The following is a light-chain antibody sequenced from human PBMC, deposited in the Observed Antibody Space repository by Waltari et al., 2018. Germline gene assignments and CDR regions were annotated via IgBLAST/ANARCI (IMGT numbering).Light chain of an antibody. Sequence: EIVMTQSPATLSVSPGERVTFSCRASQSIRSKLAWYQHKPGQAPRLLIFDASTRATGIPARFSGSGSGTEFALTISSLQSEDFAVYFCHQYNDWPPYTFGQGTKLEIK. CDR1: QSIRSK. V-gene: IGKV3-15*01. J-gene: IGKJ2*01. CDR3: HQYNDWPPYT. CDR2: DAS.